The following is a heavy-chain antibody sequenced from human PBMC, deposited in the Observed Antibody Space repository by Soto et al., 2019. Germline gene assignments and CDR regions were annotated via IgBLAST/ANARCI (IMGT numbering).Heavy chain of an antibody. J-gene: IGHJ6*02. CDR1: GGTFSSYA. CDR3: ARDGATYSSSSEGDYYYYYGMDV. V-gene: IGHV1-69*06. Sequence: ASVKVSCKASGGTFSSYAISWVRQAPGQGLEWMGGIIPISGTANYAQKFQGRVTITADKSTSTAYMELSSLRSEDTAVYYCARDGATYSSSSEGDYYYYYGMDVWGQGTTVTVSS. D-gene: IGHD6-6*01. CDR2: IIPISGTA.